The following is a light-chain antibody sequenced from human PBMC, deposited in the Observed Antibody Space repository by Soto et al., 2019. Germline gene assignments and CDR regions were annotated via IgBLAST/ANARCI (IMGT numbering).Light chain of an antibody. J-gene: IGKJ1*01. CDR1: QNISSSH. CDR2: GPS. Sequence: EIVLTQSPGTLPFSPGERATLSCRASQNISSSHIAWYQQKPGQAPRLLIYGPSGRATGIPDRFSGSGSGTDFSLSITGLEPEDFAVYYCHQFGSSPQTFGHGTKVDIK. V-gene: IGKV3-20*01. CDR3: HQFGSSPQT.